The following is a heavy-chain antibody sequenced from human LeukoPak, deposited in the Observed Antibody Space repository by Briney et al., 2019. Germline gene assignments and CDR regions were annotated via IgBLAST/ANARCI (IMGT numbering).Heavy chain of an antibody. CDR1: GGSISSSSYY. V-gene: IGHV4-61*05. D-gene: IGHD2-8*01. CDR2: IYTSGST. CDR3: ARAQKGATVSPFDY. Sequence: SETLSLTCTVSGGSISSSSYYWGWIRQPPGKGLEWIGYIYTSGSTNYNPSLKSRVTISVDTSKNQLSLNLNSVTPADTAIYYCARAQKGATVSPFDYWGQGALVTVSS. J-gene: IGHJ4*02.